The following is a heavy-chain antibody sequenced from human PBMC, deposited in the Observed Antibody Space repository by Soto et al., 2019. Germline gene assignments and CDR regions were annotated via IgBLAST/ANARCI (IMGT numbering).Heavy chain of an antibody. CDR2: IKSKTDGGTT. CDR1: GFTFSNAW. Sequence: GGSLRLSCAASGFTFSNAWMNWVRQAPGKGLEWVGRIKSKTDGGTTDYAAPVKGRFTISRDDSKNTLYLQMNSLKTEDTAVYYCTTSIVGATNNDAFDIWGQGTMVTVSS. J-gene: IGHJ3*02. D-gene: IGHD1-26*01. V-gene: IGHV3-15*07. CDR3: TTSIVGATNNDAFDI.